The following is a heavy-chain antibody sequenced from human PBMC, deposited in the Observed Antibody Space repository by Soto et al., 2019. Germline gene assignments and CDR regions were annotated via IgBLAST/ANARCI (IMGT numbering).Heavy chain of an antibody. CDR2: IYYSGST. CDR3: ARGRGGWFINQLLNAFDI. D-gene: IGHD2-2*01. V-gene: IGHV4-59*01. CDR1: GGSISSYY. Sequence: QVQLQESGPGLVKPSETLSLTCTVSGGSISSYYWSWIRQPPGKGLEWIGYIYYSGSTNYNPSLKSRVTISGDTSKNQFSRKLSSVTAADTAVYYCARGRGGWFINQLLNAFDIWGQGTMVTVSS. J-gene: IGHJ3*02.